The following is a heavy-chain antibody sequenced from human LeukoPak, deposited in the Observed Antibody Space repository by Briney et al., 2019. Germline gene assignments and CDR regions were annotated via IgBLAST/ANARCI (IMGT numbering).Heavy chain of an antibody. CDR3: ARQSAYSSSWYEWFDP. D-gene: IGHD6-13*01. CDR2: IYPGDSDT. J-gene: IGHJ5*02. CDR1: GYSFTSYW. Sequence: GESLRISCKGSGYSFTSYWIGWVRQMPGKGLEWMGIIYPGDSDTRYSPSFQGQVTIPADKSISTAYLQWSSLKASDTAMYYCARQSAYSSSWYEWFDPWGQGTLVTVSS. V-gene: IGHV5-51*01.